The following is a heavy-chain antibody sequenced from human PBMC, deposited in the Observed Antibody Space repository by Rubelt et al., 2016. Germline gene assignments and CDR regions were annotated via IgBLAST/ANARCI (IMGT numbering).Heavy chain of an antibody. CDR1: GFTFSTYG. D-gene: IGHD3-10*01. V-gene: IGHV3-7*03. J-gene: IGHJ4*02. CDR2: INQDGSVK. CDR3: SSLGSGSYTGDDY. Sequence: PGGSLKLSCAASGFTFSTYGMTWVRQAPGKGLEWLANINQDGSVKYSVDSVKGRFTISRDNAKNPLYLQMNGLRADYTAVYYCSSLGSGSYTGDDYWGQGTLVTVSS.